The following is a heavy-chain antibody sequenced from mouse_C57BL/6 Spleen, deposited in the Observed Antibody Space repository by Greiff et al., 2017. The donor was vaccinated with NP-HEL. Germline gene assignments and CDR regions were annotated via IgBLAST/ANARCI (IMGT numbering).Heavy chain of an antibody. CDR3: ARSDGYYFDY. CDR2: IYPGDGDT. V-gene: IGHV1-80*01. CDR1: GYAFSSYW. J-gene: IGHJ2*01. Sequence: LQQSGASVKISCKASGYAFSSYWMNWVKQRPGKGLEWIGQIYPGDGDTNYNGKFKGKATLTADKSSSTAYMQLSSLTSEDSAVYFCARSDGYYFDYWGQGTTLTVSS. D-gene: IGHD2-3*01.